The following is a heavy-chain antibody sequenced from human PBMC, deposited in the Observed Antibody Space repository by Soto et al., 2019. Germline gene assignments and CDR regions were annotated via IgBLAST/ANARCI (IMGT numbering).Heavy chain of an antibody. V-gene: IGHV4-4*02. CDR1: GGTVASSHW. J-gene: IGHJ5*02. CDR2: VYHTGDT. Sequence: QVQLQESGPRLVKPSGSLSLTCGVSGGTVASSHWWSWVRQSPGGGLEWIGNVYHTGDTNFNPSLQSRPTISVAKSNNQFSQRLNSMTAADTAVYFCAREIVTAGGNNYFDPWGPGTLVTVSS. D-gene: IGHD2-21*02. CDR3: AREIVTAGGNNYFDP.